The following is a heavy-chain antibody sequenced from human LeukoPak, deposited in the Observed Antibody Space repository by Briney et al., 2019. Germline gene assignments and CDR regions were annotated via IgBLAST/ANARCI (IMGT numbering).Heavy chain of an antibody. J-gene: IGHJ5*02. Sequence: SETLSLTCTVSGGSISSYYWSWIRQPPGKGLEWIGYIYYSGSTNYNPSLKSRVTISVDTSKNQFSLKLSSVTAADTAVHYCARGFLISSSWYSGYNWFDPWGQGTLVTVSS. CDR1: GGSISSYY. V-gene: IGHV4-59*01. D-gene: IGHD6-13*01. CDR3: ARGFLISSSWYSGYNWFDP. CDR2: IYYSGST.